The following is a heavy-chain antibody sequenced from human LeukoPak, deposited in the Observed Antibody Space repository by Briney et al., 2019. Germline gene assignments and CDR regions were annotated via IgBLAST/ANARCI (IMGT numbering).Heavy chain of an antibody. J-gene: IGHJ3*02. CDR2: ISGSGGST. V-gene: IGHV3-23*01. CDR1: GFTFSSYA. CDR3: AKDGFGDCSSTSCYDNDAFDI. Sequence: GGSLRLSCAASGFTFSSYAMSWVRQAPGKGLEWVSAISGSGGSTYYADSVKGRFTISRDNSKNTLYLQMNSLRAEDTAVYYCAKDGFGDCSSTSCYDNDAFDIWGQGTMVTVSS. D-gene: IGHD2-2*01.